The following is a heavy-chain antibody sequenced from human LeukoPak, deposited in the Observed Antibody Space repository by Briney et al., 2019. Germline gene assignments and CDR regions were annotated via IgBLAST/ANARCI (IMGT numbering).Heavy chain of an antibody. CDR3: AREGIPRYYFDY. Sequence: PGGSLRLSCAASGFTFSSYAMHWVRQAPGKGLEWVAVISYDGSNKYYADSVKGRFTISRDNSKNTLYLQMNSLRAEDTAVYYCAREGIPRYYFDYWGQGTLVTVSS. D-gene: IGHD3-10*01. J-gene: IGHJ4*02. V-gene: IGHV3-30-3*01. CDR1: GFTFSSYA. CDR2: ISYDGSNK.